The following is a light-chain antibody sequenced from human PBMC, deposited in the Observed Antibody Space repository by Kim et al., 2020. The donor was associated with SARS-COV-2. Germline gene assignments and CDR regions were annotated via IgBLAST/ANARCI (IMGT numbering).Light chain of an antibody. CDR2: EVS. J-gene: IGLJ2*01. Sequence: QSALTQPTSSSGSPGQSVTISCTGTHTDIGIYDYVSWYQQHPGEVPKLLIYEVSKRPSGVPDRFSGSKSANTASLTVSGLLPEDEADYYCSAYAGHNTVIFGGGTQLTVL. V-gene: IGLV2-8*01. CDR3: SAYAGHNTVI. CDR1: HTDIGIYDY.